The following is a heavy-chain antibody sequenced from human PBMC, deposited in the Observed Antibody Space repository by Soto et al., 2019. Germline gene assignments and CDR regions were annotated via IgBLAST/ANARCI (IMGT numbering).Heavy chain of an antibody. CDR3: ARLRAARIPYGMDV. D-gene: IGHD6-6*01. V-gene: IGHV4-34*01. CDR1: GGSFSGYY. Sequence: SETLSLTCAVYGGSFSGYYWSWIRQPPGKGLEWIGEINHSGSTNYNPSLKSRVTISVDTSKNQFSLKLSSVTAADTAVYYCARLRAARIPYGMDVWGQGTTVTVS. J-gene: IGHJ6*01. CDR2: INHSGST.